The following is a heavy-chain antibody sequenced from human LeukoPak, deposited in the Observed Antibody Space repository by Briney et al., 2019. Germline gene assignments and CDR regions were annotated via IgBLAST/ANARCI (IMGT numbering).Heavy chain of an antibody. CDR2: MRYDGKTE. Sequence: GGSLRLSCRGSGFPFSSYGMHWVRQTPGRGLEWVAFMRYDGKTEYYADSVKGRFTIAREDSHSTVHLHMKDLRPDDAAVYFCAKDLNTVVMKYFDYWGQGTLVSVSS. CDR3: AKDLNTVVMKYFDY. CDR1: GFPFSSYG. D-gene: IGHD2-21*01. J-gene: IGHJ4*02. V-gene: IGHV3-30*02.